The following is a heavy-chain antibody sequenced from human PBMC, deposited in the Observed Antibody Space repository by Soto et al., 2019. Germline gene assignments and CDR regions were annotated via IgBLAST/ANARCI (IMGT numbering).Heavy chain of an antibody. D-gene: IGHD3-10*01. J-gene: IGHJ6*02. V-gene: IGHV4-34*01. CDR1: GGSFSGYY. Sequence: PSETLSLTCAVYGGSFSGYYWSWIRQPPGKGLVWIGEINHSGSTNYNPSLKSRVTISVDTSKNQFSLKLSSVTAADTAVYYCARDYLLRERWPQNYYYGMDVWGHGTPVTVSS. CDR2: INHSGST. CDR3: ARDYLLRERWPQNYYYGMDV.